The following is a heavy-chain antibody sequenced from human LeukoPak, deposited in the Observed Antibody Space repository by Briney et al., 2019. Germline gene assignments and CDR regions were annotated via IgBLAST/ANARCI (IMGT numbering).Heavy chain of an antibody. J-gene: IGHJ4*02. Sequence: PGRSLRLSCAASGFTFSSSGMHWVRQAPGKGLEWVAVISYDGSNKYYTDSVKGRFTISRDNSKNTLYLQMNSLRAEDTAVYYCAKDGDEEEQWLVFIPSFDYWGQGTLVTVSS. CDR2: ISYDGSNK. CDR3: AKDGDEEEQWLVFIPSFDY. V-gene: IGHV3-30*18. D-gene: IGHD6-19*01. CDR1: GFTFSSSG.